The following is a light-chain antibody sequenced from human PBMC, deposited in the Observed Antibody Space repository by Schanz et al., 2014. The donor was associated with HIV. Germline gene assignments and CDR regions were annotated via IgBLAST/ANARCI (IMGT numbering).Light chain of an antibody. Sequence: NFMLTQPHSVSESPGKTVTISCTRSSGSIASNYVQWSQQRPGSAPTTVIYEDNQRPSGVPDRFSGSIDSSSNSASLTISGLKTEDEADYYCQSYDNSTWVFGGGTKLTVL. CDR1: SGSIASNY. CDR2: EDN. J-gene: IGLJ3*02. V-gene: IGLV6-57*04. CDR3: QSYDNSTWV.